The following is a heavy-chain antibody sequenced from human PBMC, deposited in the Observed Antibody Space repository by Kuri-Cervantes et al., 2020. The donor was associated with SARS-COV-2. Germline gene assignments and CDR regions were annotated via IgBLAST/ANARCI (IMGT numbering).Heavy chain of an antibody. V-gene: IGHV4-61*02. CDR2: IYTSGST. J-gene: IGHJ4*01. Sequence: CTVSGGSISSGSYYWSWIRQPAGKGLEWNGRIYTSGSTNYNPSLKSRVTISVDTSKNQFSLKLRSVTAADTAMFYCTRVRGVGTTGFDSWGHGIRVTVAS. CDR3: TRVRGVGTTGFDS. D-gene: IGHD1-14*01. CDR1: GGSISSGSYY.